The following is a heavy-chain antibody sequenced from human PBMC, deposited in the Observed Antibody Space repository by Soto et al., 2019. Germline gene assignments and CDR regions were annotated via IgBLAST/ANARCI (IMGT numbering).Heavy chain of an antibody. CDR3: ARGWGRIFDY. J-gene: IGHJ4*02. V-gene: IGHV4-34*01. D-gene: IGHD7-27*01. CDR2: INHSGST. CDR1: GGSFSGYY. Sequence: QVQLQQWGAGLLKPSETLSLTCAVYGGSFSGYYWNWIRQPPGKGLEWIGEINHSGSTNYNPSLKRRVTIPVDTSKNQFSLKLSSVTAAETAVYYCARGWGRIFDYWGQGTLVTVSS.